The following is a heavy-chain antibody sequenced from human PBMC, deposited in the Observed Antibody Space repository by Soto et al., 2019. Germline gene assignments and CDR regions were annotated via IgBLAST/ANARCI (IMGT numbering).Heavy chain of an antibody. CDR3: ARDRPGDEGDGFDI. D-gene: IGHD3-10*01. CDR2: LYSGGST. Sequence: EVQLVETGGGLIQPGGSLRLSCAASGLTVSSNYMNWVRQAPGKGLEWVSVLYSGGSTHYAGSVKRRFIIYRDNSKNTLYLQMNSLRVEDTAIYYCARDRPGDEGDGFDIWGHGTMVTVSS. V-gene: IGHV3-53*02. CDR1: GLTVSSNY. J-gene: IGHJ3*02.